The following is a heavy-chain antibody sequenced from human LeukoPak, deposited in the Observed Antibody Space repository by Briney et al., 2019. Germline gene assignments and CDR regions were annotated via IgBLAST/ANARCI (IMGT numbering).Heavy chain of an antibody. Sequence: PGRSLRLSFAASGFSFSYYGMHWVRQAPGKGLEWVSFIRYDGSNKYYADSVKGRFTISRDNSKNTLYLQMNSLRAEDTAVYYCAKDPLPVPAAIALADAFDIWGQGTMVTVSS. CDR2: IRYDGSNK. D-gene: IGHD2-2*01. CDR3: AKDPLPVPAAIALADAFDI. V-gene: IGHV3-30*02. J-gene: IGHJ3*02. CDR1: GFSFSYYG.